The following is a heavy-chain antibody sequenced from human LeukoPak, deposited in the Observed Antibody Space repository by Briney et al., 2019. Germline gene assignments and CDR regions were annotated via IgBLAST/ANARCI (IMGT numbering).Heavy chain of an antibody. CDR3: ARDGYCTGGVCYRKVDY. D-gene: IGHD2-8*02. CDR2: ISSSSSYI. V-gene: IGHV3-21*01. Sequence: PGGSLRLSCAASGFTFSSYSMNWVHQAPGKGLEWVPSISSSSSYIYYADSVKGRFTISRDNAKNSLYLQMNSLRAEDTAVYYCARDGYCTGGVCYRKVDYSGQGTLVPVSS. J-gene: IGHJ4*02. CDR1: GFTFSSYS.